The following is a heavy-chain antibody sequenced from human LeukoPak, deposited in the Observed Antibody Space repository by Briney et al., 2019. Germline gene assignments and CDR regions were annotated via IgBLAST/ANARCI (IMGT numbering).Heavy chain of an antibody. J-gene: IGHJ4*02. D-gene: IGHD4-23*01. Sequence: PSETLPLTCAVYGGSFSGYYWSWIRQPPGKGLEWIGEINHSGSTNYNPSLKSRVTISVDTSKNQFSLKLSSVTAADTAVYYCARGRTTVVTRRFDYWGQGTLVTVSS. CDR2: INHSGST. CDR3: ARGRTTVVTRRFDY. V-gene: IGHV4-34*01. CDR1: GGSFSGYY.